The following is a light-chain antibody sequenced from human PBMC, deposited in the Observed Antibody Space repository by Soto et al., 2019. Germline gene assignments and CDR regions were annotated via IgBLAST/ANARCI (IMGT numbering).Light chain of an antibody. CDR2: YAS. J-gene: IGKJ4*02. V-gene: IGKV3-15*01. CDR3: QRYYNWSLT. CDR1: QGIGST. Sequence: EIVMTQSPATLSVSPGEGATLSCRASQGIGSTLAWYQHKPGQTPRLLIYYASTRATGVRAMCSGCGYGTEFTLTINSLQSEDFSFYYCQRYYNWSLTFGGGTKVESK.